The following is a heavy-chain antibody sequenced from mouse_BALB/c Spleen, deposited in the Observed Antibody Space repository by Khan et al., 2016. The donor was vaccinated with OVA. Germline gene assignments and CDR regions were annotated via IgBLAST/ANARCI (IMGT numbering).Heavy chain of an antibody. CDR3: ARGGGTAPFAY. D-gene: IGHD1-2*01. CDR2: ISDLAYSI. Sequence: EVQLLETGGGLVQPGGSRKLSCAASGFTFSDYGMAWVRQAPGKGPEWVAFISDLAYSIYYADTVTGRFPISRENAKNTLYLEMSSLRSEDTAMYYCARGGGTAPFAYWGQGTLVTVSA. J-gene: IGHJ3*01. V-gene: IGHV5-15*02. CDR1: GFTFSDYG.